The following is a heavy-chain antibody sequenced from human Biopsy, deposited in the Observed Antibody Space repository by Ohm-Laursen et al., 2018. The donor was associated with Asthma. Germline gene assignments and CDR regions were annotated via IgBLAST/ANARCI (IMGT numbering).Heavy chain of an antibody. CDR3: ARVFESSEWGPFYHFGLDV. CDR2: ISSSGSTT. Sequence: GSLRLSCTASGFSFSDYYMTWMRQAPGKGLERVSSISSSGSTTYPAESVKGRFTISRDNAQKSLFLQMGSLRAEDTAIYYCARVFESSEWGPFYHFGLDVWGQGTTVAVS. CDR1: GFSFSDYY. J-gene: IGHJ6*02. V-gene: IGHV3-11*01. D-gene: IGHD6-25*01.